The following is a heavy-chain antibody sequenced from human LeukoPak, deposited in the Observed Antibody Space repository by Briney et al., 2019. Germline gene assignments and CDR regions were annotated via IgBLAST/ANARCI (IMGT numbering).Heavy chain of an antibody. V-gene: IGHV4-61*02. J-gene: IGHJ4*02. CDR3: ARDLVVWGSYRPYFDY. CDR1: GGSISSGSYY. CDR2: IYTSGST. D-gene: IGHD3-16*02. Sequence: SQTLSLTCTVSGGSISSGSYYWSWIRQPAGKGLEWIGRIYTSGSTNYNPSLKSRVTISVDTSKNQFSLKLSSVTAADTAVYYCARDLVVWGSYRPYFDYWGQGTLVTVSS.